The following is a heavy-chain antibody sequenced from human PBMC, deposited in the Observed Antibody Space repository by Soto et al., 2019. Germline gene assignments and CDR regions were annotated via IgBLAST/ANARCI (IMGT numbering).Heavy chain of an antibody. V-gene: IGHV4-30-4*01. CDR2: IYSSGGS. CDR1: GASVSSGDYY. D-gene: IGHD1-1*01. Sequence: QVQLQESGPGLVKPSQTLSLTCTVSGASVSSGDYYWSCIRQPPGKGLEWIGYIYSSGGSYYNPSLKGRLTISIDTSKNQLSLKLNSVTVADTAIYYCVGTGTTDDYWGRGTLVTVSS. J-gene: IGHJ4*02. CDR3: VGTGTTDDY.